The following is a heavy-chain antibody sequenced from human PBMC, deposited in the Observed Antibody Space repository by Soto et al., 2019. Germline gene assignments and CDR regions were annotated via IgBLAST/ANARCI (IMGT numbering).Heavy chain of an antibody. CDR2: ISDSGGST. V-gene: IGHV3-23*01. CDR1: GFTFSSYA. Sequence: GGSLRLSCAASGFTFSSYAMSWVRQAPGKGLEWVSGISDSGGSTYYADSVEGRFTISGDNSKNTLYLQMNSLRADDTAIYYCAKQLWAGTNDAFDIWGQGTMVTVSS. CDR3: AKQLWAGTNDAFDI. D-gene: IGHD6-19*01. J-gene: IGHJ3*02.